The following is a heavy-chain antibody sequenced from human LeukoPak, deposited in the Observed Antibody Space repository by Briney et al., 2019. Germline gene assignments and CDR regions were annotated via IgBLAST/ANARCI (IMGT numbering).Heavy chain of an antibody. D-gene: IGHD1-1*01. Sequence: GASVKVSCKASGYTFTSYGISWVRQAPGQGLEWMGWISAYNGYTNYAQKLQGRVTMTTDASTSTAYMELRSLRSDDTAVYYCARVRLEPNYYYYGMDVWGKGTTVTVSS. CDR2: ISAYNGYT. J-gene: IGHJ6*04. CDR1: GYTFTSYG. V-gene: IGHV1-18*04. CDR3: ARVRLEPNYYYYGMDV.